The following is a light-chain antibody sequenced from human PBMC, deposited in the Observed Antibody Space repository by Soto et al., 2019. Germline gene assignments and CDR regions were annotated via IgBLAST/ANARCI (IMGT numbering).Light chain of an antibody. J-gene: IGKJ2*01. CDR3: EQYDSYSYT. Sequence: DIQMTQSPSTLSASVEDRVTITCRASQSINNWLAWYQQKPGKAPKVLIYDASSLQSGVPSRFSGSASGAEFTLSISSLQPDDSATYYCEQYDSYSYTFGQGTKLEIK. CDR1: QSINNW. CDR2: DAS. V-gene: IGKV1-5*01.